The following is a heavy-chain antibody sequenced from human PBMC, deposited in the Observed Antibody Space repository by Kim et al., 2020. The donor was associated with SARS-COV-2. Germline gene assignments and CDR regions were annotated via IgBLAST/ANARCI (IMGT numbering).Heavy chain of an antibody. CDR3: ARGTNYYGSGSYYNPLGY. D-gene: IGHD3-10*01. J-gene: IGHJ4*02. V-gene: IGHV4-4*02. Sequence: KSRVTISVDKSKNQFSLKLSSVTAADTAVYYCARGTNYYGSGSYYNPLGYWGQGTLVTVSS.